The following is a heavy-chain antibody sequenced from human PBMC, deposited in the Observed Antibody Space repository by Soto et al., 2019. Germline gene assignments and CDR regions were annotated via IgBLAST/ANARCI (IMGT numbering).Heavy chain of an antibody. J-gene: IGHJ2*01. CDR1: GFTFSSYA. V-gene: IGHV3-23*01. CDR3: ASRGGYSSSWYGYWYFDL. CDR2: ISGSGGST. D-gene: IGHD6-13*01. Sequence: EVQLLESGGGLVQPGGSLRLSCAASGFTFSSYAMSWVRQAPGKGLEWVSAISGSGGSTYYADSVKGRFTISRDNSKNTLYLQMNSLRAEDTAVYYCASRGGYSSSWYGYWYFDLWGRGTLVTVSS.